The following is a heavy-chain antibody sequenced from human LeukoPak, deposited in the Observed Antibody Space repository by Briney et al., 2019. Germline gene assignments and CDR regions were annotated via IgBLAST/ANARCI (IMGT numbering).Heavy chain of an antibody. CDR1: GGSISSGDYY. V-gene: IGHV4-31*03. J-gene: IGHJ6*02. D-gene: IGHD2-21*01. CDR2: VFYSGST. CDR3: ARVPWIPNAYYYYGMDV. Sequence: PSETLSLTCIVSGGSISSGDYYWRWIRQLPGKGLEGIGYVFYSGSTYYNPSLKSRATISHFSLKLSSVTAADTAVYYCARVPWIPNAYYYYGMDVWGQGTTVTVSS.